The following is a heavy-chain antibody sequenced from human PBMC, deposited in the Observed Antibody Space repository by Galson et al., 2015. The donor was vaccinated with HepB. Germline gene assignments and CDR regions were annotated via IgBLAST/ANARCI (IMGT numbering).Heavy chain of an antibody. CDR1: GGSIRGSSDY. J-gene: IGHJ4*02. Sequence: SETLSLTCTVSGGSIRGSSDYWGWIRQPPGKGLEWMGSIYSSASTYYNPSLKSRVTMSVDTSKNQFSLRLSSVIVADTAVYYCARHRRAHDFWSGYSLGLFDYWGQGTLVIVSS. CDR2: IYSSAST. D-gene: IGHD3-3*01. CDR3: ARHRRAHDFWSGYSLGLFDY. V-gene: IGHV4-39*01.